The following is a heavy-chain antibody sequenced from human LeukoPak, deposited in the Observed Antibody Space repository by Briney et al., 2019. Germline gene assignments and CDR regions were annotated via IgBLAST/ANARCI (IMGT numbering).Heavy chain of an antibody. CDR1: GGSITSSSYY. J-gene: IGHJ4*02. Sequence: SETLSLTCTVSGGSITSSSYYWGWIRQPPGKGLEWIGSTYYSGSTYYNPSLKSRVTISVDTSKNQFSLKLCSVTAAHTAVYYCASPPYYYGSGAVTDWGQGTLVTVSS. V-gene: IGHV4-39*01. CDR3: ASPPYYYGSGAVTD. D-gene: IGHD3-10*01. CDR2: TYYSGST.